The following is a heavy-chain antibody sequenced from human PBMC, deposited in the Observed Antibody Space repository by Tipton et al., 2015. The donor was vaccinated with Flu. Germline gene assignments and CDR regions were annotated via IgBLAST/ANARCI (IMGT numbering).Heavy chain of an antibody. CDR2: IYSIGNT. D-gene: IGHD2-15*01. Sequence: TLSLTCTVSGDSISRSDYYWTWIRQPAGKGLEWNGQIYSIGNTNNNPSLRSRVTISIDTSKNQFSLDLTSVTAADTAVYYCATVSGASGFYFFDIWGQGAPVTVSS. CDR1: GDSISRSDYY. J-gene: IGHJ4*02. CDR3: ATVSGASGFYFFDI. V-gene: IGHV4-61*09.